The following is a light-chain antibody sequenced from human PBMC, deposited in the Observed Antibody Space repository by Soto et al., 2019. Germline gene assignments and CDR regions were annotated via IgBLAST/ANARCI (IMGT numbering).Light chain of an antibody. CDR3: SSYAGGTNV. V-gene: IGLV2-8*01. CDR2: EVT. Sequence: QSVLTQPPSASGSPGQSVTISCTGTSSDVGADNFVSWYQQHPGKAPKLMISEVTKRPSGVPDRFSGSKSGNTASLTVSGLQAEDEADYYCSSYAGGTNVFGTGTKVTVL. CDR1: SSDVGADNF. J-gene: IGLJ1*01.